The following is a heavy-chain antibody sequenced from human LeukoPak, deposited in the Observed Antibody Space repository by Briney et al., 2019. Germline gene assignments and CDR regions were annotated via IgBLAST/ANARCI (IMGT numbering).Heavy chain of an antibody. D-gene: IGHD5-18*01. J-gene: IGHJ4*02. CDR1: GFTFSSYW. CDR2: INSDGSST. Sequence: GGSLRLSCAASGFTFSSYWMHWVRQAPGKGLVWVSRINSDGSSTSYADSVKGRFTLSRDNAKNTLYLQMNSLRAEDTAVYYCARVGIQLWSALDYWGQGTLVTVSS. V-gene: IGHV3-74*01. CDR3: ARVGIQLWSALDY.